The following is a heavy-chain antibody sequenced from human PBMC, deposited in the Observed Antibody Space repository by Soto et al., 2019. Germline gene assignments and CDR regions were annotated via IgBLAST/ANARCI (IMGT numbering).Heavy chain of an antibody. V-gene: IGHV4-4*02. CDR1: GGSISSSNW. J-gene: IGHJ4*02. D-gene: IGHD3-3*01. Sequence: PSETLSLTCAVSGGSISSSNWWSWVRQPPGKGLEWIGYIYYSGSTYYNPSLKSRVTISVDTSKNQFSLKLSSVTAADTAVYYCARVLIFGVVNPYYFDYWGQGTLVTVSS. CDR3: ARVLIFGVVNPYYFDY. CDR2: IYYSGST.